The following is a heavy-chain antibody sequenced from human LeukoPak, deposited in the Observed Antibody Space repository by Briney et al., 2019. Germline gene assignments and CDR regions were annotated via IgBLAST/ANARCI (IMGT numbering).Heavy chain of an antibody. CDR1: GFTFSSYW. D-gene: IGHD6-13*01. CDR2: INSDGSSI. CDR3: ARRLSYSSSWYTYVLGPFDY. Sequence: GGSLRLSCAASGFTFSSYWMHWVRHAPGKGLVWVSRINSDGSSISYADSVKGRFTISRDNAKNTLYLQMNSLRAEDTAVYYCARRLSYSSSWYTYVLGPFDYWGQGTLVTVSS. V-gene: IGHV3-74*01. J-gene: IGHJ4*02.